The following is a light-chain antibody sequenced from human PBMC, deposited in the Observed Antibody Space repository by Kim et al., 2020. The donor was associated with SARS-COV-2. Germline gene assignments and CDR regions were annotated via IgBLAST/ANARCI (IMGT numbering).Light chain of an antibody. J-gene: IGLJ2*01. CDR2: CTG. CDR1: SIGSII. Sequence: GKTAELPCGGTSIGSIIVTGYQQEPGQAPVLVISCTGDRPSGIPQRFSGSNSGSTATLTIRRVEAGDEADYYCQVWESSSDHRVVFGGGTQLTVL. CDR3: QVWESSSDHRVV. V-gene: IGLV3-21*01.